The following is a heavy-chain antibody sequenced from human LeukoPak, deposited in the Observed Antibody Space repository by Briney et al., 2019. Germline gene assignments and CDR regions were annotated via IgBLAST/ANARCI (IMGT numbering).Heavy chain of an antibody. V-gene: IGHV3-66*02. D-gene: IGHD3-22*01. J-gene: IGHJ4*02. CDR2: IYSGGST. CDR3: AKEDYDSSGYHDY. Sequence: GESLRLSCAASGFTVSSNYMNWVRQAPGKGLEWVSVIYSGGSTYYADSVKGRFTISRDNSKNTLYLQMNSLRAEDTAVYYCAKEDYDSSGYHDYWGQGTLVTVSS. CDR1: GFTVSSNY.